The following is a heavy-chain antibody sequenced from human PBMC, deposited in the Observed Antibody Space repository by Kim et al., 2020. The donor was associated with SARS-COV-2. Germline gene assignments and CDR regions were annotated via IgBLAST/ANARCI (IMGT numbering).Heavy chain of an antibody. J-gene: IGHJ4*02. D-gene: IGHD2-2*02. Sequence: GGSLRLSCAAPGFTFSDYAMRWVRQAPGKGLEWVSTISGSGGSTYYADSVKGRFTISRDNSKNTLYLQMNSLRAEDTAVYYCAKGGCSSTCCHTTDYWGRGTLVTVSS. CDR1: GFTFSDYA. CDR2: ISGSGGST. CDR3: AKGGCSSTCCHTTDY. V-gene: IGHV3-23*01.